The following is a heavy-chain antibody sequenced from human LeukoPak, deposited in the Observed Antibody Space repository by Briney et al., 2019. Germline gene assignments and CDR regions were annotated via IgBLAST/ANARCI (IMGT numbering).Heavy chain of an antibody. V-gene: IGHV1-69*05. J-gene: IGHJ6*03. CDR2: IIPIFGTA. Sequence: ASVKVSCKASGGTFSSYAISWVRQAPGQGLEWMGRIIPIFGTANYAQKFQGRVTITTDESTSTAYMELSSLRSEDTAVYYCAREGIAAAGTFYYYMDVWGKGTTVTVSS. D-gene: IGHD6-13*01. CDR1: GGTFSSYA. CDR3: AREGIAAAGTFYYYMDV.